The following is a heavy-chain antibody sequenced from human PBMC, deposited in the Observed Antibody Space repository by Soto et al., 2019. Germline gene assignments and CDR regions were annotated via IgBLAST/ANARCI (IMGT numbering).Heavy chain of an antibody. CDR3: AKDMKWGGMTTIHYFDS. CDR1: GFTVDDYA. J-gene: IGHJ4*02. V-gene: IGHV3-9*01. CDR2: ISWNSETI. D-gene: IGHD4-17*01. Sequence: EVQLVESGGGLVQPGRSLRLSCAASGFTVDDYAMHWVRQAPGKGLEWVSGISWNSETIDYGDSVKGRFTISRDNAKSSLFLQMNSLRPEDTALYYCAKDMKWGGMTTIHYFDSWGQGTLVTVSS.